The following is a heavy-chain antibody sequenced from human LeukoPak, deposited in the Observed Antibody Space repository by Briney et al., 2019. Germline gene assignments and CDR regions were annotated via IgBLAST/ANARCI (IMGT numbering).Heavy chain of an antibody. Sequence: SETLSLTCAVYGGSFSGYYWSWIRQPAGKGLEWIGRIYTSGSTNYNPSLKSRVTMSVDTSKNQFSLKLSSVTAADTAVYYCARGAKSVLRYFDWLPNDAFDIWGQGTMVTVSS. J-gene: IGHJ3*02. CDR3: ARGAKSVLRYFDWLPNDAFDI. CDR1: GGSFSGYY. D-gene: IGHD3-9*01. V-gene: IGHV4-59*10. CDR2: IYTSGST.